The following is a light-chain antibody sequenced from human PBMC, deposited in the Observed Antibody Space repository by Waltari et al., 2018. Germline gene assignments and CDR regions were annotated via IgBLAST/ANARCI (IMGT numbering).Light chain of an antibody. CDR1: QAISSW. Sequence: DIQMTQSPTSVSASVGDRVTITCRASQAISSWIAWYQQKPGKAPELLIFTTSHLQSGVPSRFSGSGSGTDFTLTISSLQPEDFATYYCQQGDSFPLTFGGGTKVEIK. CDR3: QQGDSFPLT. CDR2: TTS. J-gene: IGKJ4*01. V-gene: IGKV1-12*01.